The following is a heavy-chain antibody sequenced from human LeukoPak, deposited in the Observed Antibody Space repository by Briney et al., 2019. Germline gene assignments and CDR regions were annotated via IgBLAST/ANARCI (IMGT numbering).Heavy chain of an antibody. CDR2: ISAYNGNT. CDR3: AREEYCNSTTCYKAFDI. J-gene: IGHJ3*02. D-gene: IGHD2/OR15-2a*01. CDR1: GYTFTSYG. V-gene: IGHV1-18*01. Sequence: ASVKVSCKASGYTFTSYGISWVRQAPGQELEGMGWISAYNGNTYFAQHLQGRVTMTTDPSTSTAYMELRSLRSDDTAVYYCAREEYCNSTTCYKAFDIWGQGTMVTVSS.